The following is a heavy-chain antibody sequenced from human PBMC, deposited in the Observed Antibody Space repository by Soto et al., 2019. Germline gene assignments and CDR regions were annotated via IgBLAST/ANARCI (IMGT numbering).Heavy chain of an antibody. CDR3: AKDSTYYYYYGMDV. V-gene: IGHV3-30*18. Sequence: QVQLVESGGGMVQPGRSLRLSCAASGFTFSSYGMHWVRQAPGKGLEWVAVISYDGSNKYYADSVKGRFTISRDNSKNTLYLQMNSLRAEDTAVYYCAKDSTYYYYYGMDVWGQGTTVTVSS. CDR1: GFTFSSYG. CDR2: ISYDGSNK. D-gene: IGHD3-3*02. J-gene: IGHJ6*02.